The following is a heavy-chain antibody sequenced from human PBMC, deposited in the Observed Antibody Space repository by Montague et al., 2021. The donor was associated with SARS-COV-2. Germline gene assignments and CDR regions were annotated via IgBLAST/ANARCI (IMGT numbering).Heavy chain of an antibody. J-gene: IGHJ3*02. CDR2: ISSSSSYI. Sequence: SMRVSCAASGFTFSTYRMNWVRQAPGKGLEWVSSISSSSSYIYYADSLKGRFTISRDNAKNSLYLQMNSLRAEDTAVYYCARDWSRGYAFDIWGQGTMITVSS. D-gene: IGHD3-3*01. CDR3: ARDWSRGYAFDI. V-gene: IGHV3-21*01. CDR1: GFTFSTYR.